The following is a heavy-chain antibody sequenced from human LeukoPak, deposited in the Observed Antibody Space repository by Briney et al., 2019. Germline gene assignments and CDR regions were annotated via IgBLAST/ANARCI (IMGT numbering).Heavy chain of an antibody. J-gene: IGHJ4*02. CDR1: GFTFSSYM. Sequence: PGGSLRLSCAASGFTFSSYMMTWVRQAPGKGLEWVSTISSNSGSTYYADSVKGRFTISRDNSKNTLYLQMSSLRAEDTAVYYCARYCSGSICYSGVDYWGQGTLVPVSS. CDR2: ISSNSGST. CDR3: ARYCSGSICYSGVDY. D-gene: IGHD2-15*01. V-gene: IGHV3-23*01.